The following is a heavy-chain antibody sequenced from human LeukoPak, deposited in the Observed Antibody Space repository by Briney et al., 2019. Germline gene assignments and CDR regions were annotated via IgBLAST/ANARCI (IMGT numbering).Heavy chain of an antibody. CDR2: IYYSGNT. CDR3: ERDYAFDI. V-gene: IGHV4-59*01. Sequence: SETLSLTCTVSGDSISSYYWSWIRQPPGKGLEWIGCIYYSGNTNYNPSLKSPVTISIDTSKSQFSLKLSPVTAADRAVYYCERDYAFDIWGQGTMVTVSS. CDR1: GDSISSYY. J-gene: IGHJ3*02.